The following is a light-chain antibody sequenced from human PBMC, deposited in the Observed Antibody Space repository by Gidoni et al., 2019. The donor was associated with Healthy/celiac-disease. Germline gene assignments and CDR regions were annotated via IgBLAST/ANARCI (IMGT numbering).Light chain of an antibody. V-gene: IGKV2-28*01. J-gene: IGKJ2*04. CDR2: LGS. CDR1: QSLLHSSGYTY. Sequence: IVMTQSPLSLPVTPGEPASISCRSSQSLLHSSGYTYLDWYLQKPGQSPQLLIYLGSNRASGVPDRFSGSGSGTDFTLIISRVEAEDVGVYYCMQTLQTRSFGQGTKLEIK. CDR3: MQTLQTRS.